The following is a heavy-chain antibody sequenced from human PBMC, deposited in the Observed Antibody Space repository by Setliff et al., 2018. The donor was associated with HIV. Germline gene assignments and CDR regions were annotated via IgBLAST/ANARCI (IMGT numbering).Heavy chain of an antibody. D-gene: IGHD3-10*01. Sequence: ASVKVSCKASGGTFSSFAISWVRQAPGQGLEWMGGIIPIFGTANYAQKCQGRVTITTDESTTTAYMELRSLRSEDTAVYYCARETYYGSGSYLPTEYYYYYMDVWGKGTTVTVSS. CDR3: ARETYYGSGSYLPTEYYYYYMDV. CDR1: GGTFSSFA. CDR2: IIPIFGTA. V-gene: IGHV1-69*05. J-gene: IGHJ6*03.